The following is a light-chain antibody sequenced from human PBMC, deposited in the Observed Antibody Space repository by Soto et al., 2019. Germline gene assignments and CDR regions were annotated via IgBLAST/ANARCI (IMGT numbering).Light chain of an antibody. CDR3: KQYDRSPRT. Sequence: VLTQSPGTLSLSPGEAATLSCRASQPIYSNYLAWYQQKPGQAPRLLISGAFTRATGIPARFSGSGSGTDLTLTISSLEPEDFAVYYCKQYDRSPRTFGQGTRVEIK. J-gene: IGKJ1*01. CDR2: GAF. V-gene: IGKV3-20*01. CDR1: QPIYSNY.